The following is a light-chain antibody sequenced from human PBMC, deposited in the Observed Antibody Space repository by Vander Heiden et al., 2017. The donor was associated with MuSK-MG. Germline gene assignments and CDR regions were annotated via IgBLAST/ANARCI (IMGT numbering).Light chain of an antibody. J-gene: IGLJ2*01. CDR2: GNS. CDR3: QSYDSSMSGPVV. Sequence: QSVLTQPPSVSGAPGQRVTISCTGRSSNIGAGYDVHWYQQLPGTAPKLLIFGNSNRHSGVPDRFSGSKAGTSASPATTGLQAEDEADDYCQSYDSSMSGPVVFGGGTKLTVL. CDR1: SSNIGAGYD. V-gene: IGLV1-40*01.